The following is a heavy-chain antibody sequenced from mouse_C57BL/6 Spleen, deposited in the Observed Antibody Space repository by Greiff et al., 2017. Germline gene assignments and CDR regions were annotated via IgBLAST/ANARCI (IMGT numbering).Heavy chain of an antibody. J-gene: IGHJ1*03. CDR3: ARGTPDV. CDR2: INPGSGGT. V-gene: IGHV1-54*01. Sequence: QVQLQQSGAELVRPGTSVKVSCKASGYAFTNYLIEWVKQRPGQGLEWIGVINPGSGGTNYNEKFKGKATLTADKSSSTAYMQLSILTSEDSAVYFCARGTPDVWGTGTTVTVSS. CDR1: GYAFTNYL.